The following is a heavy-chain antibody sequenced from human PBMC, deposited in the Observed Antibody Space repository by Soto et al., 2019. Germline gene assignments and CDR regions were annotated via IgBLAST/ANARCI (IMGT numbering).Heavy chain of an antibody. CDR3: ARVRPFGRAAAPPLSYYYYYYGMDV. Sequence: GASVKVSCKASGYTFTGYYMHWVRQAPGQGLEWMGWINPNSGGTNYAQKFQGRVTMTRDTSISTAYMELSRLRSDDTAVYYRARVRPFGRAAAPPLSYYYYYYGMDVWGQGTTVTVSS. J-gene: IGHJ6*02. D-gene: IGHD6-13*01. CDR2: INPNSGGT. V-gene: IGHV1-2*02. CDR1: GYTFTGYY.